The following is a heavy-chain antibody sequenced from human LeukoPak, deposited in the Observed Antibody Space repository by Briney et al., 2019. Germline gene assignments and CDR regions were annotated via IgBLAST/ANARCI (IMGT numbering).Heavy chain of an antibody. Sequence: GGSLRLSCAASGFTFSSYSMNWVRQAPGKGLEWVSSISSSSYIYYADSVKGRFTISRDNAKNSLYLQMNSLRAEDTAVYYCAKELLLLEWLLRYYFDYWGQGTLVTVSS. D-gene: IGHD3-3*01. CDR3: AKELLLLEWLLRYYFDY. CDR2: ISSSSYI. V-gene: IGHV3-21*01. CDR1: GFTFSSYS. J-gene: IGHJ4*02.